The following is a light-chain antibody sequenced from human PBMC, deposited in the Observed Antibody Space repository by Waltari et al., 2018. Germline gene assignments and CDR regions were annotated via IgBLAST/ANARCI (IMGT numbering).Light chain of an antibody. J-gene: IGLJ2*01. CDR1: NVGRKS. V-gene: IGLV3-21*02. Sequence: SYVLTQPPSVSLAPGQTATITCGGDNVGRKSVHWYQQKPGQAPVLGVFDDSERPSGIPARFSGSNSGNTATLTISRVEAGDEADYYCHLWDSTTDHVIFGGGTKLTVL. CDR2: DDS. CDR3: HLWDSTTDHVI.